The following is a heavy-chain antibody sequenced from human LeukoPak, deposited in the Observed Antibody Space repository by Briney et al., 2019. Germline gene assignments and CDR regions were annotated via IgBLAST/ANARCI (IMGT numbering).Heavy chain of an antibody. CDR2: IYENGGTT. D-gene: IGHD6-19*01. J-gene: IGHJ4*02. CDR3: AKDDSSGWQGDYFDY. V-gene: IGHV3-23*01. Sequence: GGSLRLSCVGSGFTFRSHAMSWVRQAPEKGLEFVSGIYENGGTTYYADSVKGRFSISRDNSKNTLFLQMNSLRAEDTAVYFCAKDDSSGWQGDYFDYWGQGTLVTVSS. CDR1: GFTFRSHA.